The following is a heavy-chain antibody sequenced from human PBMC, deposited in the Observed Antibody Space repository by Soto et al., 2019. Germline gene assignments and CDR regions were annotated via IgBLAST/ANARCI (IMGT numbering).Heavy chain of an antibody. CDR1: GYTFIRYG. Sequence: QVQLVQSGAEVKKPGASVKVSCKASGYTFIRYGISWVRQAPGQGLEWMGWISGYNGNTKYAQKFQGRVTMTTDTSTNTAHMELTSLRFDDTAVYYCARVYYDSSGYYYVEGAYHYYGMDVWGQGTTVTVSS. D-gene: IGHD3-22*01. J-gene: IGHJ6*02. CDR3: ARVYYDSSGYYYVEGAYHYYGMDV. CDR2: ISGYNGNT. V-gene: IGHV1-18*01.